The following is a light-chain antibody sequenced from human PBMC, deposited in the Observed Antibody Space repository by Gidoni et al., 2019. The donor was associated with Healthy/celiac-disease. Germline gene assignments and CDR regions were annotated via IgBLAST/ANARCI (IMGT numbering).Light chain of an antibody. J-gene: IGKJ4*01. Sequence: EIVLTQSPATLSLSPGERATLSGRASQSVSSYLAWYQQKPGQAPRLLIYDAANRATGIPARFSGSGSGTDCTRTISSLEPEDFAVYYCQQRSNWPLTFGGGTKVEIK. CDR2: DAA. CDR1: QSVSSY. CDR3: QQRSNWPLT. V-gene: IGKV3-11*01.